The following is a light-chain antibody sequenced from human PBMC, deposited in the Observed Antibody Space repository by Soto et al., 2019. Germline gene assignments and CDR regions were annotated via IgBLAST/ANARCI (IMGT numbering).Light chain of an antibody. CDR1: SSNIGAGYD. Sequence: QPVLTQPPSVSGAPGQRVTISCTGSSSNIGAGYDVHWYQLLPGTAPKLLIYGNTNRPSGVPDRFSGSKSGTSASLAITGLQAEDEADYFCCSYAGGSNVFGAGTKVTVL. CDR3: CSYAGGSNV. V-gene: IGLV1-40*01. CDR2: GNT. J-gene: IGLJ1*01.